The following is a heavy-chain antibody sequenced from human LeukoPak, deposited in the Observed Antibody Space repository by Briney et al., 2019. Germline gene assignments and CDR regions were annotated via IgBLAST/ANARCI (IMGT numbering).Heavy chain of an antibody. Sequence: SQTLYLTCAVSGGSISSGGYSWSWIRQPPGKGLEWIGYIYHSGSTYYNPSLKSRVTISVDRSKNQFSLKLSSVTAADTAVYYCARERLWFGELSDWGQGTLVTVSS. D-gene: IGHD3-10*01. CDR1: GGSISSGGYS. CDR2: IYHSGST. CDR3: ARERLWFGELSD. J-gene: IGHJ4*02. V-gene: IGHV4-30-2*01.